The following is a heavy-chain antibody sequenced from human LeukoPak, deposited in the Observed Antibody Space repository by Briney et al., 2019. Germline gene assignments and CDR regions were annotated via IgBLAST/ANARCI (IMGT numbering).Heavy chain of an antibody. Sequence: GGSVRLSCAASGFTFSDYYMSWVRQAPGKGLEWVSYISGSGGYTKYADSVKGRFTISRDNAKNSLYLQVNSLRAEDTAVYYCARGTGTTAYFDYWGQGTLVTVSS. CDR3: ARGTGTTAYFDY. CDR1: GFTFSDYY. CDR2: ISGSGGYT. J-gene: IGHJ4*02. V-gene: IGHV3-11*06. D-gene: IGHD1-1*01.